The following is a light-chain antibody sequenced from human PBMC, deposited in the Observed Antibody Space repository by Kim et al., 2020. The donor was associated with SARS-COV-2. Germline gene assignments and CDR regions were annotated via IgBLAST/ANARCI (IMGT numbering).Light chain of an antibody. CDR3: QVWDSSTWV. J-gene: IGLJ3*02. CDR1: NIGSKN. V-gene: IGLV3-9*01. CDR2: RDS. Sequence: SVALGQTARITCGGNNIGSKNVHWYQQKPGQAPVLVIYRDSNRPSGIPERFSGSNSGNTATLTISRAQAGDEADHYCQVWDSSTWVFGGGTQLTVL.